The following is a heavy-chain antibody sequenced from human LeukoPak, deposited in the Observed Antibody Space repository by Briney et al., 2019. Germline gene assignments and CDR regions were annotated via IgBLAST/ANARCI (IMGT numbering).Heavy chain of an antibody. V-gene: IGHV3-43*02. CDR3: ATWAFYHNLDV. CDR2: IEADGSGT. Sequence: GGALRLSCAASGFTIGPYAMYWVRQGPGRGLEWVSVIEADGSGTFYADSVRGRFTTSRDNSKNSLYLQMNSLTSEDTALYYCATWAFYHNLDVWGQGTTVIVSS. CDR1: GFTIGPYA. D-gene: IGHD2/OR15-2a*01. J-gene: IGHJ6*02.